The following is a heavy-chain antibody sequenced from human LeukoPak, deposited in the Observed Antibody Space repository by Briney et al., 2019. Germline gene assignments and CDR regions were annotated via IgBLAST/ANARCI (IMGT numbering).Heavy chain of an antibody. Sequence: AASVKVSCKASGYTFTGYYMHWVRQAPGQGLEWMGWINPNSGGTNYAQKFQGRVTMTRDTSISTAYMELSRLRSDDTAVYYCARDRDSSSWYINWFDPWGQGTLVTVSS. CDR3: ARDRDSSSWYINWFDP. CDR1: GYTFTGYY. CDR2: INPNSGGT. V-gene: IGHV1-2*02. D-gene: IGHD6-13*01. J-gene: IGHJ5*02.